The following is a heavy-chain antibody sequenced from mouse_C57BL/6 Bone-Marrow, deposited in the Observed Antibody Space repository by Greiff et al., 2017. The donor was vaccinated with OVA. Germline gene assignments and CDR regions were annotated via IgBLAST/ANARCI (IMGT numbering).Heavy chain of an antibody. CDR2: IDPENGDT. CDR3: TTSSPYYGSSHWYFDV. J-gene: IGHJ1*03. V-gene: IGHV14-4*01. D-gene: IGHD1-1*01. CDR1: GFNIKDDY. Sequence: EVQLQQSGAELVRPGASVKLSCTASGFNIKDDYMHWVKQRPEQGLEWIGWIDPENGDTEYASKFQGKATITADTSSNTAYLQLSSLTSEDTAVYYCTTSSPYYGSSHWYFDVWGTGTTVTVSS.